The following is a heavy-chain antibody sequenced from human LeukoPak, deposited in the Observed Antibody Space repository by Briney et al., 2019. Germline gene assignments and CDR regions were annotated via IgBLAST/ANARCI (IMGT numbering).Heavy chain of an antibody. CDR1: GFTFSSYA. CDR3: ANRAPYYYDSSDYPDY. CDR2: ISGSGGST. Sequence: GGSLRLSCAASGFTFSSYAMSWVRQAPGKGLEWVSAISGSGGSTYYADSVKGRFTISRDNSKNTLYLQMNSLRAEDTAVYYCANRAPYYYDSSDYPDYWGQGTLVTVSS. D-gene: IGHD3-22*01. V-gene: IGHV3-23*01. J-gene: IGHJ4*02.